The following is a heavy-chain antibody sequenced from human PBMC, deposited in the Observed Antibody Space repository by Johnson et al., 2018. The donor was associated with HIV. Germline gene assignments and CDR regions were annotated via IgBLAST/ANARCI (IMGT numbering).Heavy chain of an antibody. CDR1: GFTFSSYG. CDR3: AKVKSQNTIGDAFDI. Sequence: QVQLVESGGGVVQPGRSLRLSCAASGFTFSSYGMHWVRQGSGKGLEWVAVIRYDGSDKYYADSVKGRFTISRDNSKNTLYLQMNSLRAEDTAMYYCAKVKSQNTIGDAFDIWGQGTMVTVSS. J-gene: IGHJ3*02. V-gene: IGHV3-33*06. D-gene: IGHD3-16*01. CDR2: IRYDGSDK.